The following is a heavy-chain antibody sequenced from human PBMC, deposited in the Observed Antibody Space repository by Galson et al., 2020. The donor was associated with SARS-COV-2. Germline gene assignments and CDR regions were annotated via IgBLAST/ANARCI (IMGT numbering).Heavy chain of an antibody. CDR1: GASISSANYY. D-gene: IGHD5-12*01. J-gene: IGHJ4*02. Sequence: SETLSLTCTVSGASISSANYYWSWIRQPPGKGLEWIGYISYSGSTYYNPSLKSRVTILVDTSSNQFSLRLSSVTAADTAVYYCARDGYRGDGYNWANWGQGTLVTVSS. V-gene: IGHV4-30-4*01. CDR3: ARDGYRGDGYNWAN. CDR2: ISYSGST.